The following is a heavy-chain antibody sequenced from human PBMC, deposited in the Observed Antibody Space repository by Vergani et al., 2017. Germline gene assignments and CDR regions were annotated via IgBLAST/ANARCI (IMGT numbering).Heavy chain of an antibody. Sequence: QLQLQESGPGLVKPSETLSLTCTVSGGSISSSSYYWGWIRQPPGKGLEWIGSIYYSGSTYYNPSLKSRVTISVDTSKNQFSLKLSSVTAADTAVYYCAGGLGSSSGRYFDLWGRGTLVTVSS. D-gene: IGHD6-13*01. V-gene: IGHV4-39*07. CDR3: AGGLGSSSGRYFDL. CDR1: GGSISSSSYY. J-gene: IGHJ2*01. CDR2: IYYSGST.